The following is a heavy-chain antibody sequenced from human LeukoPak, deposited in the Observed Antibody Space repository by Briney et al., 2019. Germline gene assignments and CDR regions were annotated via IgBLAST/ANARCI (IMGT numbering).Heavy chain of an antibody. Sequence: ASVKVSCKASGYTFTGYYMHWVRQAPGQGLEWMGWINPNSGDTNYAQKLQGRVTMTTDTSTSTAYMELRSLRSDDTAVYYCARDLTTPHWFDPWGQGTLVTVSS. J-gene: IGHJ5*02. CDR3: ARDLTTPHWFDP. D-gene: IGHD1-1*01. CDR1: GYTFTGYY. CDR2: INPNSGDT. V-gene: IGHV1-2*02.